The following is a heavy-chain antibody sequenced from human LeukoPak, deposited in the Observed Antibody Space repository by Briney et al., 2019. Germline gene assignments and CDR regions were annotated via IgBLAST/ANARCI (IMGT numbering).Heavy chain of an antibody. V-gene: IGHV3-30*18. CDR1: GFTFSSYA. CDR3: AKGGPLVYYYYGMDV. Sequence: GGSLRLSCAASGFTFSSYAMSWVRQAPGKGLEWVAVISYDGSNKYYADSVKGRFTISRDNSKNTLYLQMNSLRAEDTAVYYCAKGGPLVYYYYGMDVWGQGTTVTVSS. CDR2: ISYDGSNK. D-gene: IGHD6-6*01. J-gene: IGHJ6*02.